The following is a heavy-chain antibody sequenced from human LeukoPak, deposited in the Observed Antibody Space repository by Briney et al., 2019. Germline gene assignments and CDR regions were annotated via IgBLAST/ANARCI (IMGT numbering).Heavy chain of an antibody. D-gene: IGHD1-14*01. CDR1: GLTFTSSA. V-gene: IGHV1-58*02. Sequence: SVKVSCKASGLTFTSSAMQWVRQARGQRLEWIGWIVVGSGKTNYAQKFQERVTITRDMCTSTAYLELSSLRSEDTTVYYCAADENPPVVFSGIDYYYYGMDVWGQGTTVTVSS. J-gene: IGHJ6*02. CDR3: AADENPPVVFSGIDYYYYGMDV. CDR2: IVVGSGKT.